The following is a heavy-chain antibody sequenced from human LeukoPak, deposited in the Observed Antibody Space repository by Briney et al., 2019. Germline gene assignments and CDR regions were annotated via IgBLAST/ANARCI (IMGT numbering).Heavy chain of an antibody. V-gene: IGHV3-74*01. J-gene: IGHJ6*03. CDR1: GFTFSSYW. CDR2: INSDGSST. D-gene: IGHD3-10*01. Sequence: PGGSLRLSCAASGFTFSSYWMHWVRQAPGKGLVWVSRINSDGSSTSYADSVKGRFTISRDNAKNTLYLQMNSLRAEDTAVYYCAREESSGSYLPLYYYYMDVWGKGTTVTISS. CDR3: AREESSGSYLPLYYYYMDV.